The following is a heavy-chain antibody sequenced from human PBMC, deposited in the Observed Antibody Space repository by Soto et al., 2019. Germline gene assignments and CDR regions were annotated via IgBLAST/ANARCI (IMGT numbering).Heavy chain of an antibody. CDR2: IYDSGST. Sequence: QVQLQESGPGLVKPSQTLSLTCTVSGGSISRGGYYWSWIRQHPGKGLEWIGYIYDSGSTYYHPSLNSLVTISVDTSKNQFPLQLSSVTAADTAVYYCARVSQDIDSSGYYHIDYWGQGTLVTVSS. J-gene: IGHJ4*02. CDR3: ARVSQDIDSSGYYHIDY. D-gene: IGHD3-22*01. CDR1: GGSISRGGYY. V-gene: IGHV4-31*01.